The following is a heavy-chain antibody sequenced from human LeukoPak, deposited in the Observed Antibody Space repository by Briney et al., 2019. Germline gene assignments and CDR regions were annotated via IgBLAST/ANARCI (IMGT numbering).Heavy chain of an antibody. J-gene: IGHJ3*02. Sequence: GGSLRLSCAASGFTFSSYSMNWVRQAPGKGLEWVSSISSSSSYIYYADSVKGRFTISRDNAKSSLYLQMNSLRAEDTAVYYCARDTPYCGGDCYSSDAFDIWGQGTMVTVSS. CDR3: ARDTPYCGGDCYSSDAFDI. CDR1: GFTFSSYS. V-gene: IGHV3-21*01. D-gene: IGHD2-21*02. CDR2: ISSSSSYI.